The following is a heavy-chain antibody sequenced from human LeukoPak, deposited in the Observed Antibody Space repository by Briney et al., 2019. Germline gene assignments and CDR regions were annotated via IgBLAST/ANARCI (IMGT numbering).Heavy chain of an antibody. D-gene: IGHD2-2*01. V-gene: IGHV1-18*01. Sequence: GASVKVSCKASGYTFTSYGISWVRQAPGQGLEWMGCISAYNGNTNYAQKLQGRVTMTTDTSTSTAYMELRSLRSDDTAVYYCARDTSIDLGYCSSTSCPNYYYYMDVWGKGTTVTISS. CDR3: ARDTSIDLGYCSSTSCPNYYYYMDV. J-gene: IGHJ6*03. CDR2: ISAYNGNT. CDR1: GYTFTSYG.